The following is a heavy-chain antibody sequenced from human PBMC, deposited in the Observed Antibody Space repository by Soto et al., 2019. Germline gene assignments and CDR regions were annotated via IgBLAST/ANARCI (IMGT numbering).Heavy chain of an antibody. V-gene: IGHV4-30-4*01. CDR3: ARRNYDFWSGPYGMDV. J-gene: IGHJ6*02. Sequence: SETLSLTCTVSGGSISSGDYYWSWIRQPPXKGLEWIGYIYYSGSTYYNPSLKSRVTISVDTSKNQFSLKLSSVTAADTAVYYCARRNYDFWSGPYGMDVWGQGTTVTVSS. CDR1: GGSISSGDYY. CDR2: IYYSGST. D-gene: IGHD3-3*01.